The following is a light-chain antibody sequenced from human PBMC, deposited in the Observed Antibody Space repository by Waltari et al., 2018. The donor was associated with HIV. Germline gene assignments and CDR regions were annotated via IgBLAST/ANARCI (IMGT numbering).Light chain of an antibody. CDR2: AAS. V-gene: IGKV1-9*01. J-gene: IGKJ5*01. CDR1: QGIATY. CDR3: QQLDSYPPAIT. Sequence: NQLTQSPSFLSASVGDRVTITCRARQGIATYLAWFQQKPGKAPNLLIYAASTLQSGVPSRFGGSGSGTECTLTISSLQPEDFATYYCQQLDSYPPAITFGQGTRLEI.